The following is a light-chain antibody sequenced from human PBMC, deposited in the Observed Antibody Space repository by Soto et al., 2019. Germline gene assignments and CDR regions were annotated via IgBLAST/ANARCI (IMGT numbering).Light chain of an antibody. J-gene: IGKJ2*01. V-gene: IGKV3-15*01. CDR2: GAS. Sequence: EIVLTQFPATLSLSPGERATLSCRASQTISSSLAWYQQKPGQAPRLLIYGASTRATGIPARFSGSGSGTEFTLTISSLQSEDFAVYCCQQYNNWPPYTFGQGTKLEIK. CDR1: QTISSS. CDR3: QQYNNWPPYT.